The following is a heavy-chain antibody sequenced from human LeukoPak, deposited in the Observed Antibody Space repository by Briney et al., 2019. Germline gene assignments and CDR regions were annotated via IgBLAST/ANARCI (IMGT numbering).Heavy chain of an antibody. Sequence: SVTVSCKASGGTFISYAISWVRQAPGQGLEGMGRIIPILGIANYAQKFQGRVTITADKSTSTAYMELSSLRSGDTAVYYCARDLFDYDSSGYPLYFDYWGQGTLVTVSS. J-gene: IGHJ4*02. V-gene: IGHV1-69*04. D-gene: IGHD3-22*01. CDR2: IIPILGIA. CDR1: GGTFISYA. CDR3: ARDLFDYDSSGYPLYFDY.